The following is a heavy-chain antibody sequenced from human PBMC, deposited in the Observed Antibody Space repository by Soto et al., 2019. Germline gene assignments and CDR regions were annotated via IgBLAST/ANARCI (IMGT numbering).Heavy chain of an antibody. J-gene: IGHJ4*02. CDR3: ARVSGISVAEV. CDR2: INAGNANT. CDR1: GYTFTNYA. D-gene: IGHD6-19*01. V-gene: IGHV1-3*01. Sequence: QVQLVQSGAEVKKPGASVKVSCKASGYTFTNYAMHWVRQAPGQRLEWMGWINAGNANTKYSQRFQGRVTITRDTSASTAYMELSSLRSEDTAVYYCARVSGISVAEVWGQGTLVPVSS.